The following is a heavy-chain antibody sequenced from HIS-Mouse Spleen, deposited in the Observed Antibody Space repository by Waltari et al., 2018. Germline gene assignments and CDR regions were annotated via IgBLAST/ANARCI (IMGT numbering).Heavy chain of an antibody. D-gene: IGHD3-16*01. CDR1: GYTFTGSY. Sequence: VQLVQSGAEVNKPGASVKVTSKASGYTFTGSYMHWVRQAPGQGLEWMGWINPNSGGTNYAQKFQGRVTMTRDTSISTAYMELSRLRSDDTAVYYCARVSSGGSDFDYWGQGTLVTVSS. V-gene: IGHV1-2*02. CDR3: ARVSSGGSDFDY. CDR2: INPNSGGT. J-gene: IGHJ4*02.